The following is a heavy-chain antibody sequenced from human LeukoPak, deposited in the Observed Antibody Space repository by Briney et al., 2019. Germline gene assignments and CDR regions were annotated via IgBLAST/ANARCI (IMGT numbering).Heavy chain of an antibody. Sequence: ASVKVFCKASGYTFTGYYMHWVRQAPGQGLEWMGWINPNSGGTNYAQKFQGRVTMTRDTSISTAYMELSRLRSDDTAVYYCARVFYCSGGSCYTDAFDIWGQGTMVTVSS. V-gene: IGHV1-2*02. CDR1: GYTFTGYY. D-gene: IGHD2-15*01. CDR2: INPNSGGT. J-gene: IGHJ3*02. CDR3: ARVFYCSGGSCYTDAFDI.